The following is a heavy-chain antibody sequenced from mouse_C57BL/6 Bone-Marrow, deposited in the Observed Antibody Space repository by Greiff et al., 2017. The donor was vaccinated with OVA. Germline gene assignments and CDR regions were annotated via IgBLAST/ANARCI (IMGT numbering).Heavy chain of an antibody. V-gene: IGHV5-6*01. CDR2: ISSGGSYT. J-gene: IGHJ2*01. CDR3: DRHGDYGSFYDY. Sequence: EVQLVESGGDLVKPGGSLKLSCAASGFTFSSYGMSWVRQTPDKRLEWVATISSGGSYTYYPDSVKGRFPISRDNAKNTLYLQMSSLKSEDTAMYDDDRHGDYGSFYDYWGQGTALTVSS. D-gene: IGHD1-1*01. CDR1: GFTFSSYG.